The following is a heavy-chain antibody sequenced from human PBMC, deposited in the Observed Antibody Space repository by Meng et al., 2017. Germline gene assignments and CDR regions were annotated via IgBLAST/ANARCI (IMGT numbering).Heavy chain of an antibody. CDR2: ISYSGAT. J-gene: IGHJ5*02. Sequence: QVQLQESGPRLVRPSQTLSLTCTVSCASISSAVFWIWIRQPPGKDLEWIGYISYSGATHYNPSLKSRLTISVDTAKNQFSLSLSSVTAADTAVYYCARVVGDCASCYKGWFDPWGQGTLVTVSS. D-gene: IGHD2-2*02. CDR3: ARVVGDCASCYKGWFDP. V-gene: IGHV4-30-4*01. CDR1: CASISSAVF.